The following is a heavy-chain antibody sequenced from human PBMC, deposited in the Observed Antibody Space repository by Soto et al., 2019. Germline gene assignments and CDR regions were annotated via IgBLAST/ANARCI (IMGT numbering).Heavy chain of an antibody. CDR1: GFTFSSYA. CDR2: ISGSGGST. V-gene: IGHV3-23*01. CDR3: AKDSMGLKTGYDFWSGSYYGMDV. J-gene: IGHJ6*02. Sequence: GGSLRLSCAASGFTFSSYAMSWVRQAPGKGLEWVSAISGSGGSTYYADSVKGRFTISRDNSKNTLYLQMNSLRAEDTAVYYCAKDSMGLKTGYDFWSGSYYGMDVWGQGTTVTVSS. D-gene: IGHD3-3*01.